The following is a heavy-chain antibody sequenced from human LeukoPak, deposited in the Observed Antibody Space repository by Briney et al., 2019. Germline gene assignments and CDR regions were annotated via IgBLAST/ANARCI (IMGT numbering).Heavy chain of an antibody. J-gene: IGHJ4*02. Sequence: GRSLRLSCAASGFTFDDYAMHWVRQAPGKGLVWVSRISSDGSSSDSADSVKGRFTISRDNAKNTLYLQMNSLRAEDTAVFHCARAEYGDYFDYWGQGTLVTVSS. CDR1: GFTFDDYA. CDR2: ISSDGSSS. CDR3: ARAEYGDYFDY. V-gene: IGHV3-74*01. D-gene: IGHD4-17*01.